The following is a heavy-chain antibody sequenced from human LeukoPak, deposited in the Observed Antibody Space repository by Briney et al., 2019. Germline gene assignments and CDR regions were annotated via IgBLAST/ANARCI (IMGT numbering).Heavy chain of an antibody. Sequence: ASVKVSCTASGYTFTSYDINWVRQATGQGLEWMGWMNPNSGNTGYAQKFQGRVTMTRNTSISTAYMKLSSLRSEDTAVYYCAGRPGIAVADNWFDPWGQGTLVTVSS. CDR3: AGRPGIAVADNWFDP. V-gene: IGHV1-8*01. D-gene: IGHD6-19*01. CDR1: GYTFTSYD. CDR2: MNPNSGNT. J-gene: IGHJ5*02.